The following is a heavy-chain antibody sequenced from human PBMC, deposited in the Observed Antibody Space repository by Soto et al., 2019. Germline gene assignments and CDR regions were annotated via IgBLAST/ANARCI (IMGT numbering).Heavy chain of an antibody. V-gene: IGHV4-39*07. CDR3: ARVRDWFDP. CDR1: GGSISSGDYY. D-gene: IGHD3-3*01. CDR2: IDHSGYT. J-gene: IGHJ5*02. Sequence: KSSETLSLTCTVSGGSISSGDYYWNWIRQPPGKGLEWIGEIDHSGYTNYNPSLKSRVTISVDTSKNQFSLRLTSVTAADTAVYYCARVRDWFDPWGQGTLVTVSS.